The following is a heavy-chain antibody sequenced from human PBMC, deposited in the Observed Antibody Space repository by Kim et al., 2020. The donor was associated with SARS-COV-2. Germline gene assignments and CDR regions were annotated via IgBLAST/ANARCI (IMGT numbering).Heavy chain of an antibody. V-gene: IGHV3-23*01. CDR1: GFTFSSYA. CDR3: AKITGIFSAGSVY. D-gene: IGHD3-10*01. CDR2: ISGDSGKS. J-gene: IGHJ4*02. Sequence: GGSLRLSCAASGFTFSSYAMRWVRQAPGKGLEWVSSISGDSGKSYYADSVKGRFTISRDNSKSTLYLQMDSLRAEDTAVYYCAKITGIFSAGSVYWGQGTLVTVSS.